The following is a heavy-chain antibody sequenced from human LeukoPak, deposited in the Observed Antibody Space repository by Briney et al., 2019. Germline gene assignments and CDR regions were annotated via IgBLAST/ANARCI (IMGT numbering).Heavy chain of an antibody. Sequence: ASVEVSCKASGYTFTSYDINWVRQATGQGLEWMGWMNPNSGNTGYAQKFQGRVTMTRNTSISTAYMELSSLRSEDTAVYYCARTTLFLAAAGTRLFDYWGQGTLVTVCS. D-gene: IGHD6-13*01. V-gene: IGHV1-8*01. CDR2: MNPNSGNT. CDR3: ARTTLFLAAAGTRLFDY. J-gene: IGHJ4*02. CDR1: GYTFTSYD.